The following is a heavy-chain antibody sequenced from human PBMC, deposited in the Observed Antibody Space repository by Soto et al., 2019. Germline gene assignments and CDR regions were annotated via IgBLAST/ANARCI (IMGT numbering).Heavy chain of an antibody. D-gene: IGHD5-12*01. V-gene: IGHV3-74*01. Sequence: EVQLVESGGGLVQPGGSLRLSCAASGFTFSSYWMHWVRQAPGKGLVWVSRINSDGSSTTYADSVKGRFTISRDNAKNTLYLQMNSLRAEDTAVYYCVRVPTGGYAFSLDGYWGQGTLGTVSS. CDR1: GFTFSSYW. J-gene: IGHJ4*02. CDR3: VRVPTGGYAFSLDGY. CDR2: INSDGSST.